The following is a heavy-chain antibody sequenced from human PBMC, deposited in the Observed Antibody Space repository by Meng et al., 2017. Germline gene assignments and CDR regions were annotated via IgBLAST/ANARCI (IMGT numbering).Heavy chain of an antibody. V-gene: IGHV2-5*01. Sequence: TLKDAVPTLMKPPQTLPLTCTFSGFSLSTSGVGVGWIRQPPGKALEWLALIYWNDDKRYSPSLKSRLTITKDTSKNQVVLTMTNMDPVDTATYYCAHIPYSSSWYEYFQHWGQGTLVTVSS. D-gene: IGHD6-13*01. CDR3: AHIPYSSSWYEYFQH. CDR1: GFSLSTSGVG. J-gene: IGHJ1*01. CDR2: IYWNDDK.